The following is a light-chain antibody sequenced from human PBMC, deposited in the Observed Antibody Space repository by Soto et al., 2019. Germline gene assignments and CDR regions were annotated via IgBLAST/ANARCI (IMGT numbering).Light chain of an antibody. CDR2: GNS. V-gene: IGLV1-40*01. CDR3: QSYDSSLSVV. J-gene: IGLJ2*01. CDR1: SSNIGAGYD. Sequence: QPVLTQPPSVSGAPGQRVTISCTGSSSNIGAGYDVHWYQQLPGTAPKLLIYGNSNRPSGVPDRFSGSKSGTSASLAITGLQAEDEADYYCQSYDSSLSVVFGGWTQRTVL.